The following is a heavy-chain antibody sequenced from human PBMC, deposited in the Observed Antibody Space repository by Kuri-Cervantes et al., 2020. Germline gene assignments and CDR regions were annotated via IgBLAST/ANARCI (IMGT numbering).Heavy chain of an antibody. CDR1: GGSISSYY. Sequence: GSLRLSCTVSGGSISSYYWSWIRQPPGKGLEWIGSIYHSGSTYYNPSLKSRVTISVDRSKNQFSLKLSSVTAADTAVYYCARGGTGTTSVGAVHWFDPWGQGTLVTVSS. D-gene: IGHD1-7*01. J-gene: IGHJ5*02. CDR2: IYHSGST. CDR3: ARGGTGTTSVGAVHWFDP. V-gene: IGHV4-59*12.